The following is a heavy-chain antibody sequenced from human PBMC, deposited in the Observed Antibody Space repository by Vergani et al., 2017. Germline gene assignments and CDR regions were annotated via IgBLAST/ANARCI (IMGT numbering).Heavy chain of an antibody. D-gene: IGHD3-9*01. CDR2: IYSTGST. Sequence: QVQLEESGPGLVKPSETLSLTCTVSGGSFNTYYWSWIRQSPGKGLEWIGYIYSTGSTNYNPSLNSRVTMSVDTSNNPFSLKLRSVTAADTAVYFCARVMYRDEASTGYRLEGMDIWGQGTTVTISS. J-gene: IGHJ6*02. V-gene: IGHV4-59*13. CDR3: ARVMYRDEASTGYRLEGMDI. CDR1: GGSFNTYY.